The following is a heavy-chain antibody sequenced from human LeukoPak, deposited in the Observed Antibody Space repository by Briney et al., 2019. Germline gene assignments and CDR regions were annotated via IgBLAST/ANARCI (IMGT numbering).Heavy chain of an antibody. D-gene: IGHD2-21*02. CDR1: GGSFSGYY. CDR3: ARGAVTATSSDYFDY. J-gene: IGHJ4*02. Sequence: SETLSLTCAVYGGSFSGYYWSWIRQPPGKGLEWIGEINHSGSTNYNPSLKSRVTISVDTSKNQFSLKLSSVTAADTAVYYCARGAVTATSSDYFDYWGQGTLVTVSS. V-gene: IGHV4-34*01. CDR2: INHSGST.